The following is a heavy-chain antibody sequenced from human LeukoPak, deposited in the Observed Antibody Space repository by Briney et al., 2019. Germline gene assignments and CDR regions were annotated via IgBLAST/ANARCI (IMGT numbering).Heavy chain of an antibody. CDR3: ARSGRDGYNSFGF. Sequence: SETLSLTCTVSGGPISSRSYYWCWIRQPPGKGLEWIGSIYYSGSTYYNPSLKSRVTISVDTSKNQSSLKLSSVTAADTAVYYCARSGRDGYNSFGFWGQGTLVTASS. J-gene: IGHJ4*02. V-gene: IGHV4-39*01. D-gene: IGHD5-24*01. CDR1: GGPISSRSYY. CDR2: IYYSGST.